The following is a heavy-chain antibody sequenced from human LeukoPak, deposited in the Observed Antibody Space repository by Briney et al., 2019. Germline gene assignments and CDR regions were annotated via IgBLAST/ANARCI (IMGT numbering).Heavy chain of an antibody. V-gene: IGHV3-7*01. Sequence: GGSLRLSCAASGFTFSSYWMSWVRQAPGKGLEWVATIRQDGSQKYYADSEKGRFTISRDNAKNSLYLQMNSLRAEDTAVYYCARFKLSSGYDPFDYWGQGTLVTVSS. J-gene: IGHJ4*02. CDR3: ARFKLSSGYDPFDY. D-gene: IGHD5-12*01. CDR2: IRQDGSQK. CDR1: GFTFSSYW.